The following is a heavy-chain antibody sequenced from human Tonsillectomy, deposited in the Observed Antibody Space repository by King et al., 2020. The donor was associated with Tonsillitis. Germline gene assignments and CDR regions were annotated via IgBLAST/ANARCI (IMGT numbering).Heavy chain of an antibody. CDR2: FDPEDGET. Sequence: QLVQSGAEVKKPGASVKVSCKVSGYILTELSMHWVRQAPGKGLEWMGGFDPEDGETSYAQKFQGRVTMTEETSADTAYMGMSSVRSENTAVYYCATVTNRIAVAETPYYFYDSGMDDWGQGTTVTVSS. J-gene: IGHJ6*02. CDR1: GYILTELS. V-gene: IGHV1-24*01. D-gene: IGHD6-19*01. CDR3: ATVTNRIAVAETPYYFYDSGMDD.